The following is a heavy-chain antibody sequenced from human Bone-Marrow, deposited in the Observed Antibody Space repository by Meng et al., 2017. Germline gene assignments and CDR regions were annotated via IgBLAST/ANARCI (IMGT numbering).Heavy chain of an antibody. J-gene: IGHJ4*02. V-gene: IGHV4-39*01. CDR3: ARHMEMSTIINLFDF. Sequence: QLQLQESGPGLVKPSETLSLTCTVSGDSRSSSSYYWGWIRQPPGKGLEWIGSIYYSGSTYYNPSLKSRITISVDTSKNQFSLKLSSVTAADTAVYYCARHMEMSTIINLFDFWGQVALVTVSS. CDR1: GDSRSSSSYY. CDR2: IYYSGST. D-gene: IGHD5-24*01.